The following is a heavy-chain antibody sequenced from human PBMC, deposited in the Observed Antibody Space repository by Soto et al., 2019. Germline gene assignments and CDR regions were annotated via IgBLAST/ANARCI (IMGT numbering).Heavy chain of an antibody. D-gene: IGHD2-15*01. CDR3: ARVYCSGGSCYSRNYYYYGMDV. Sequence: PGESLKISCKGSGYSFTSYWIGWVRQMPGKGLEWMGIIYPGDSDTRYSPSFQGQVTISADKSISTAYLQWSSLKASDTAMYYCARVYCSGGSCYSRNYYYYGMDVWGQGTTVNVSS. CDR2: IYPGDSDT. V-gene: IGHV5-51*01. CDR1: GYSFTSYW. J-gene: IGHJ6*01.